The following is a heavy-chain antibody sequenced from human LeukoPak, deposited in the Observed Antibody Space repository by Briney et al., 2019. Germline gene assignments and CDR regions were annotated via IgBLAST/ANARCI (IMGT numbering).Heavy chain of an antibody. CDR1: GFTFSSYS. Sequence: GGSLRLSCAASGFTFSSYSMNWVRQAPGKGLEWVSAISSGSSYIYYADAVKGRFTISRDSAKNSLYLRMNSLRADDTAVYYCARDIGRVVDYWGQGTLVTVSS. CDR3: ARDIGRVVDY. CDR2: ISSGSSYI. J-gene: IGHJ4*02. D-gene: IGHD3-16*02. V-gene: IGHV3-21*01.